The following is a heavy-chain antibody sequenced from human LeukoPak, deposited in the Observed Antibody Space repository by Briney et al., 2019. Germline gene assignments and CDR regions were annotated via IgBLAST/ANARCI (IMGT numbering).Heavy chain of an antibody. CDR2: INHSGST. J-gene: IGHJ6*03. D-gene: IGHD3-10*01. V-gene: IGHV4-34*01. CDR3: ARHVMVRGVTSYYYYYMDV. CDR1: GFTFSSNY. Sequence: PGGSLRLSCAASGFTFSSNYMSWIRQPPGKGLEWIGEINHSGSTNYNPSLKSRVTISVDTSKNQFSLKLSSVTAADTAVYYCARHVMVRGVTSYYYYYMDVWGKGTTVTISS.